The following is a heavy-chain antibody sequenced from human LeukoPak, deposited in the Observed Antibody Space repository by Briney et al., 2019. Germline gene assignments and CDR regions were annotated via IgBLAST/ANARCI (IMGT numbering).Heavy chain of an antibody. CDR1: GGSFSGYY. CDR3: ARGPLANDYSNYEGAHV. CDR2: INHSGST. Sequence: TSETLSLTCAVYGGSFSGYYWSWIRQPPGKGLEWIGEINHSGSTNYNPSLKSRVTISVDTSKNQFSLKLSSVTAADTAVYYCARGPLANDYSNYEGAHVWGKGTTVTVSS. J-gene: IGHJ6*04. V-gene: IGHV4-34*01. D-gene: IGHD4-11*01.